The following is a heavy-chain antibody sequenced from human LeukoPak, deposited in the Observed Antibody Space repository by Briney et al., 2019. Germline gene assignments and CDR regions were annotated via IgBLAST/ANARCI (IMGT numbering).Heavy chain of an antibody. CDR1: GFPFRSYT. CDR2: ISGGGGST. CDR3: AREVRPLDY. J-gene: IGHJ4*02. Sequence: RGSPRPSREASGFPFRSYTESWDRPAPGEGLKRDSTISGGGGSTYFADSVRGRFTVSRDNSMNTLYLQMSSLSAEDTAVYYCAREVRPLDYWGQGALVTVSS. V-gene: IGHV3-23*01.